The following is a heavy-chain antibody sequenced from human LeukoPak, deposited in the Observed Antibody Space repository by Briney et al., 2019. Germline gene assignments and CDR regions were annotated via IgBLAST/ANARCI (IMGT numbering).Heavy chain of an antibody. Sequence: KSSETLSLTCTVSGGSISSYYWSWIRQPPGKGLEWIGYIYYSGSTNYNPSLKSRVTISVDTSKNQFSLKLSSVTAADTAVYYCARDGKYYYDSSGYVVYGMDVWGQGTTVTVSS. V-gene: IGHV4-59*01. CDR1: GGSISSYY. D-gene: IGHD3-22*01. J-gene: IGHJ6*02. CDR3: ARDGKYYYDSSGYVVYGMDV. CDR2: IYYSGST.